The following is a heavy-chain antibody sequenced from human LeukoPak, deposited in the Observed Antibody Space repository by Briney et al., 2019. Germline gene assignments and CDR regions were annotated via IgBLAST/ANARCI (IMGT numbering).Heavy chain of an antibody. CDR1: GFTFSSYG. CDR2: ISYDGKNM. D-gene: IGHD3-9*01. Sequence: GGSLRLSCAASGFTFSSYGMHWVRQAPGKGLEWVAVISYDGKNMYYADSVKGRFTISRDNSQNTLYLQMNSLRVEDTGVYYCASYDILTGYHSPFQYWGQGSLVTVSS. V-gene: IGHV3-30*03. CDR3: ASYDILTGYHSPFQY. J-gene: IGHJ4*02.